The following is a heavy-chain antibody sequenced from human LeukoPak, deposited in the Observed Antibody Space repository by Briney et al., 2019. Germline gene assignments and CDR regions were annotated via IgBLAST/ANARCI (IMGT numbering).Heavy chain of an antibody. CDR2: ISSSSSTI. Sequence: GGSLRLSCAASGFTFSSYSMNWVRQAPGKGLEWVSYISSSSSTIYYADSVKGRFTISRDNAKNSLYLQMNSLRAEDTAVYYCASTAAADTFNWFDPWGQGTLVTVSS. V-gene: IGHV3-48*01. CDR1: GFTFSSYS. D-gene: IGHD6-13*01. CDR3: ASTAAADTFNWFDP. J-gene: IGHJ5*02.